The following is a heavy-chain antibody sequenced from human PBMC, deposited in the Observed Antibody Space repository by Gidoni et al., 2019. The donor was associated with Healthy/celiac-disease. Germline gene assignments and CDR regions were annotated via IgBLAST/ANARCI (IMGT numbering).Heavy chain of an antibody. D-gene: IGHD6-6*01. CDR3: AKPYSSSSTHYYYMDV. CDR1: GFTFSSYG. V-gene: IGHV3-30*18. J-gene: IGHJ6*03. Sequence: QVQLVESGGGVVQPGRSLRLSCAASGFTFSSYGMHWVRQAPGKGLEWVAVISYDGSNKYYADSVKGRFTISRDNSKNTLYLQMNSLRAEDTAVYYCAKPYSSSSTHYYYMDVWGKGTTVTVSS. CDR2: ISYDGSNK.